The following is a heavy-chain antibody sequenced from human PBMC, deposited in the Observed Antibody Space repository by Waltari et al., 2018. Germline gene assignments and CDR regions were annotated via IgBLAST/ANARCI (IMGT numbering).Heavy chain of an antibody. CDR1: AFPFSSYT. CDR2: ISTSGSYR. D-gene: IGHD2-15*01. CDR3: ARDAEDIVESGAFDI. J-gene: IGHJ3*02. Sequence: VQLVESGGGLVKPGESLRLSCAASAFPFSSYTIDWVRQAPGKGLEWVSSISTSGSYRYYADSVKGRFTISRDNAKNSLSLQMTHLRVEDTALYYWARDAEDIVESGAFDIWGQGTVVTVSS. V-gene: IGHV3-21*01.